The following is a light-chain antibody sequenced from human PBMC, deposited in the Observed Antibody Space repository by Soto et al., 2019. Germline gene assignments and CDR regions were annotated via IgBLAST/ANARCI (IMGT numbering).Light chain of an antibody. J-gene: IGLJ1*01. V-gene: IGLV7-46*01. CDR2: DTT. Sequence: QAEVTQEPSLTHSPGATVTLTRGDSTGAVTNAHYTYWFKQKPGQAPSTLIYDTTNRHSWTSSRFSSSLLGCNAALPLSGAQTEDEAEYYCLLSYNGPYVFGTGNKVTVL. CDR3: LLSYNGPYV. CDR1: TGAVTNAHY.